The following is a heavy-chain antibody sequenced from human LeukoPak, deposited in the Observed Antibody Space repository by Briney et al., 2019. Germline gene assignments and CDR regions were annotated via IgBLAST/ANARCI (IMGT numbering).Heavy chain of an antibody. CDR1: GYIFTSYA. Sequence: ASVKVSCKASGYIFTSYAMNWVRQAPGQGLEWMGWINTNTGNPTYAQGFTGRFVFSLDTSVSTAYLQISSLKPEDTAVYYCAKQGPGYCGSTSCYGVDYWGQGTLVTVSS. D-gene: IGHD2-2*01. CDR3: AKQGPGYCGSTSCYGVDY. V-gene: IGHV7-4-1*02. CDR2: INTNTGNP. J-gene: IGHJ4*02.